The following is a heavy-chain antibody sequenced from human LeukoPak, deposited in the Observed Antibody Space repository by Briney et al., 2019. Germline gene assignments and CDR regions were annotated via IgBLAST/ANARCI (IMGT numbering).Heavy chain of an antibody. J-gene: IGHJ5*02. D-gene: IGHD6-6*01. V-gene: IGHV3-23*01. CDR3: AKDTLIAPREFDP. CDR2: ISGSGGGT. CDR1: GFTFSSYA. Sequence: RGGSLRLSCAASGFTFSSYAMSWVRQGQGKGREWVSAISGSGGGTYYADSVKGGVTISRDNSKSTLYLQINSLRADDTAVYYCAKDTLIAPREFDPWGQGTLVTVSS.